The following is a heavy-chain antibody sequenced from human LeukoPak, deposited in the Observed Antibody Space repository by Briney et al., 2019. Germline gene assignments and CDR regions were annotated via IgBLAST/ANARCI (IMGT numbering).Heavy chain of an antibody. J-gene: IGHJ4*02. V-gene: IGHV5-51*01. CDR1: GYIFTGYW. Sequence: GESLKISYKGSGYIFTGYWIGWVRQMPGKGLEWMGTIYPGDSDTRYSPSFQGQVTISGDKSISTAYLQWSSLKASDTAMYYCTRVYFSSSSHHFDYWGQGTLVTVSS. CDR2: IYPGDSDT. CDR3: TRVYFSSSSHHFDY. D-gene: IGHD6-6*01.